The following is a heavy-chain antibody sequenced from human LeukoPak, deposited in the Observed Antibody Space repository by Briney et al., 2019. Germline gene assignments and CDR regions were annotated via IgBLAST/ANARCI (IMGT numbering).Heavy chain of an antibody. Sequence: SETLSLTCTVSGGSISSYYWSWIRQPPGKGLEWIGYIYYSGSTNYNPSLKSRVTISVDTSKNQFSLKLSSVTAADTAVYYCARGYSYGYSFDYWGQGTLVTVSS. CDR3: ARGYSYGYSFDY. CDR1: GGSISSYY. J-gene: IGHJ4*02. V-gene: IGHV4-59*01. CDR2: IYYSGST. D-gene: IGHD5-18*01.